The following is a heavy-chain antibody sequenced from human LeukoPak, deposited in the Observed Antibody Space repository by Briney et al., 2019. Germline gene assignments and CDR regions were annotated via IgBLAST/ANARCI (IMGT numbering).Heavy chain of an antibody. D-gene: IGHD1-26*01. CDR2: IWYDGSNK. CDR1: GLTFSSYG. Sequence: GGSLRLSCAASGLTFSSYGMHWVRQAPGKGLEWVAVIWYDGSNKYYADSVKGRFTISRDNSKNALYLQMNSLRAEDTAVYYCARDPRIEWELYFDYWGQGTLVTVSS. J-gene: IGHJ4*02. CDR3: ARDPRIEWELYFDY. V-gene: IGHV3-33*08.